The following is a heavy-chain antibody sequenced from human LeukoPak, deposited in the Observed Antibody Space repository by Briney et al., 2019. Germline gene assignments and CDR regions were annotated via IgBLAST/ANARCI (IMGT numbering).Heavy chain of an antibody. J-gene: IGHJ4*02. Sequence: PGGSLRLSCAASGFTFSSYAMSWVRQAPGKGLEWVSAISGSGGSTYYADSVEGRFTISRDNSKNTLYLQMNSLRAEDTAVYYCARSYSNYVLGYFDYWGQGTLVTVSS. CDR3: ARSYSNYVLGYFDY. V-gene: IGHV3-23*01. D-gene: IGHD4-11*01. CDR2: ISGSGGST. CDR1: GFTFSSYA.